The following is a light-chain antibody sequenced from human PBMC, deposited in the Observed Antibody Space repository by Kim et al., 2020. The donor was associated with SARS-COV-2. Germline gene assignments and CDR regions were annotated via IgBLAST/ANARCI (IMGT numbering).Light chain of an antibody. Sequence: EIVLTQSPGTLSLSPGQRATLSCRASQSVASSYLAWYQQEPGQTPRLLIYGAFSRATGIPERFSGSGSGTEFTLSISRLDPEDFAVYFCQHYGASFTFTFGPGTKVDIK. J-gene: IGKJ3*01. CDR1: QSVASSY. CDR3: QHYGASFTFT. V-gene: IGKV3-20*01. CDR2: GAF.